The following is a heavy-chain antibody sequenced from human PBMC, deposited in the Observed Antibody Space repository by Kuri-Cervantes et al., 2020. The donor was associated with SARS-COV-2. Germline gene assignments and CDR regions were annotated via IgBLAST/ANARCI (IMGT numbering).Heavy chain of an antibody. V-gene: IGHV4-34*01. CDR3: ARHIPYYDFWSGYYDAFDI. CDR2: ITESGST. CDR1: GGSASDDK. D-gene: IGHD3-3*01. J-gene: IGHJ3*02. Sequence: ESLKISCAVYGGSASDDKWSWIRQAPGKGLEWVGEITESGSTNYNPSLKGRVSMSVDTSKKQFSLKLTSVTAADTAVYYCARHIPYYDFWSGYYDAFDIWGQGTMVTVSS.